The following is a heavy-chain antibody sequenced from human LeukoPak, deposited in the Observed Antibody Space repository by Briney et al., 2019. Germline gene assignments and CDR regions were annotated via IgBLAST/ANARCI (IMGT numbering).Heavy chain of an antibody. CDR3: ARGLSAAGTVWRYYYMDV. V-gene: IGHV4-34*01. CDR1: GGSFSGYY. J-gene: IGHJ6*03. Sequence: PSETLSLTCAVYGGSFSGYYWSWIRQPPGKGLEWIGEINHSGSTNYNPSLKSRVTISVDTSKNQFSLKLSSVTAADTAVYYCARGLSAAGTVWRYYYMDVWGKGTTVTVSS. D-gene: IGHD6-13*01. CDR2: INHSGST.